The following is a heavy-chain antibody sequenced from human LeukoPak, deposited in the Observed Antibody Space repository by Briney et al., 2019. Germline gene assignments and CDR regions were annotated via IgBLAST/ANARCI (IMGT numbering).Heavy chain of an antibody. J-gene: IGHJ5*02. CDR2: ISGSGGST. Sequence: GGSLRLSCAASGFTFSSCAMSWVRQAPGKGLEWVSAISGSGGSTYYADSVKGRFTISRDNSKNTLYLQMNSLSAEDTAVYYCANYSSSSKDNWFDPWGQGTLVTVSS. V-gene: IGHV3-23*01. D-gene: IGHD6-6*01. CDR3: ANYSSSSKDNWFDP. CDR1: GFTFSSCA.